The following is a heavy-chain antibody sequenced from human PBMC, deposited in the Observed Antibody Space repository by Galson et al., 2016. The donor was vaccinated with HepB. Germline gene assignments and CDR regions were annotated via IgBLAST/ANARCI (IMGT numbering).Heavy chain of an antibody. D-gene: IGHD5-24*01. Sequence: PALVKPTQTLTLTCTFSGFSLNSSEVSVGWTRQAPGKALEWLTIIYWDGEKQYIPSLRGRLTITEDTSKNQVVLTLTNVDSLDTGTYYCARRPGRGDGSAFDLWGRGTLVTVSS. V-gene: IGHV2-5*02. J-gene: IGHJ2*01. CDR3: ARRPGRGDGSAFDL. CDR2: IYWDGEK. CDR1: GFSLNSSEVS.